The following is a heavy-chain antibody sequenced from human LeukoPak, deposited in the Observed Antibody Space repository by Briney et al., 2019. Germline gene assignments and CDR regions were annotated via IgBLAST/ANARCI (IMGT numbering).Heavy chain of an antibody. Sequence: PGGSLRPSCAASGFAFSAYDMHWVRQATGKGLEWVSAISTTGDTYYPGSVKGRFTISRENAKSSLYLQMNSLRAEDTAVYYCARGRSGSYFDSWGQGTLVAVSS. CDR2: ISTTGDT. D-gene: IGHD1-26*01. CDR3: ARGRSGSYFDS. J-gene: IGHJ4*02. V-gene: IGHV3-13*04. CDR1: GFAFSAYD.